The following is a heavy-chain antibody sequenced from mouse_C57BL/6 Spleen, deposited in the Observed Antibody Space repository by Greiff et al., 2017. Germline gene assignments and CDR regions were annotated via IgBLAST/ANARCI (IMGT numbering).Heavy chain of an antibody. CDR3: ARGITGTEAWFAY. CDR2: IDPSDSET. J-gene: IGHJ3*01. CDR1: GYTFTSYW. V-gene: IGHV1-52*01. D-gene: IGHD4-1*01. Sequence: VQLQQPGAELVRPGSSVKLSCKASGYTFTSYWMHWVKQRPIQGLEWIGNIDPSDSETHYNQKFKDKATLTVDKSSSTAYMQLSSLTSEDSAVYYCARGITGTEAWFAYWGQGTLVTVSA.